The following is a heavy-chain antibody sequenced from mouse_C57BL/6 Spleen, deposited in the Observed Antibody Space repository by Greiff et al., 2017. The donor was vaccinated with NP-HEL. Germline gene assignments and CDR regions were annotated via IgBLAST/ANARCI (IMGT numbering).Heavy chain of an antibody. V-gene: IGHV5-6*01. CDR3: ARQWVYYGSSYGYFDV. CDR2: ISSGGSYT. J-gene: IGHJ1*03. D-gene: IGHD1-1*01. CDR1: GFTFSSYG. Sequence: EVKLVESGGDLVKPGGSLKLSCAASGFTFSSYGMSWVRQTPDKRLEWVATISSGGSYTYYPDSVKGRFTISRDNAKNTLYLQMSSLKSEDTAMYYCARQWVYYGSSYGYFDVWGTGTTVTVSS.